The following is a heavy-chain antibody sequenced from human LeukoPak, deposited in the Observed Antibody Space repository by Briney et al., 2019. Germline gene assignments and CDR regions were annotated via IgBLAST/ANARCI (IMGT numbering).Heavy chain of an antibody. CDR2: IYHSGST. Sequence: KASETLSLICAVSGYSISSGYYWGWIRQPPGKGLEWIGSIYHSGSTYYNPSLKSRVTISVDTSKNQFSLKLSSVTAADTAVYYCARRLGQYYYYMDVWGKGTTVTVSS. V-gene: IGHV4-38-2*01. D-gene: IGHD7-27*01. CDR1: GYSISSGYY. CDR3: ARRLGQYYYYMDV. J-gene: IGHJ6*03.